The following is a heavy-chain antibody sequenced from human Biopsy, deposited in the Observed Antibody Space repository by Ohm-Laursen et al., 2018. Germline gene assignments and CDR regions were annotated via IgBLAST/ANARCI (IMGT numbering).Heavy chain of an antibody. CDR2: IYYSGST. J-gene: IGHJ5*02. CDR1: GGSISSYY. Sequence: SDTLSLTCIVSGGSISSYYWSWIRQPPGKGLEWIGYIYYSGSTNYNPSLKSRVTISVDTSKNQFSLKLSSVTAADTAMYYCARDLYDFCGGCPFDPWGQGTLVTVSP. V-gene: IGHV4-59*12. CDR3: ARDLYDFCGGCPFDP. D-gene: IGHD3-3*01.